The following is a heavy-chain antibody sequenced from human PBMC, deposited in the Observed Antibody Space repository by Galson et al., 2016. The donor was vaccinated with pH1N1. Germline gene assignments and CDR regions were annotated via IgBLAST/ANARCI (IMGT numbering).Heavy chain of an antibody. CDR2: IRGSGDDT. CDR1: GFTFSRYA. J-gene: IGHJ4*02. Sequence: SLRLSCAASGFTFSRYAMSWVRQAPGKGLEWVSAIRGSGDDTYYATSVKGRFTISRDNSKNKLYLQMNSLRGDDTAVYYCAKLDYDFWSGYYRHFDYWGQGTLVTVSS. CDR3: AKLDYDFWSGYYRHFDY. V-gene: IGHV3-23*01. D-gene: IGHD3-3*01.